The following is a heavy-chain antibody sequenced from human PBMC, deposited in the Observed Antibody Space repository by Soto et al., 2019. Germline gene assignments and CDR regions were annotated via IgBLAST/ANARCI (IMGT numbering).Heavy chain of an antibody. CDR1: GGSVSSGSYY. D-gene: IGHD4-4*01. J-gene: IGHJ4*02. V-gene: IGHV4-61*01. Sequence: QVQLQESGPGLVKPSETLSLTCTVSGGSVSSGSYYWSWIRQPPGKGLEWIGSISNSGSTKYNPSLKSRVAISVDTSKNQFSLKLSSVTAADTAVYYCARDGYSNFDYWGQGTLVTVSS. CDR3: ARDGYSNFDY. CDR2: ISNSGST.